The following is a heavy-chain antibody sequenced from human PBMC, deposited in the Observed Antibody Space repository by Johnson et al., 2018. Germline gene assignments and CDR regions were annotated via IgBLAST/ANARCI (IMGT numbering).Heavy chain of an antibody. CDR1: GFTFNNAW. J-gene: IGHJ6*02. Sequence: VQLVQSGGGLVKXGGSLRLXCAASGFTFNNAWMNWVRQAPGKGLEWVGRVKSKTEGGTTAYAAPVKGRFTIPRDDSKNSLFLQMNSLKTEDTAVYYCVRGAWGSSPGLQGYYYYGMDVWGQGTTVTVSS. CDR3: VRGAWGSSPGLQGYYYYGMDV. V-gene: IGHV3-15*07. D-gene: IGHD6-6*01. CDR2: VKSKTEGGTT.